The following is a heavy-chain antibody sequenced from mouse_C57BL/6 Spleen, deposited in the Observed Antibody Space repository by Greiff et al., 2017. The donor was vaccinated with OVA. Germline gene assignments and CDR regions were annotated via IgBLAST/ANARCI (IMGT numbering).Heavy chain of an antibody. J-gene: IGHJ2*01. CDR3: ARKNGNYEDY. V-gene: IGHV1-82*01. D-gene: IGHD2-1*01. CDR1: GYAFSSSW. Sequence: VQLQQSGPELVKPGASVKISCKASGYAFSSSWMNWVKQRPGKGLEWIGRIYPGDGDTNYNGKFKGKATLTADKSSSTAYMQLSSLTSEDSAVYFCARKNGNYEDYWGQGTTLTVSS. CDR2: IYPGDGDT.